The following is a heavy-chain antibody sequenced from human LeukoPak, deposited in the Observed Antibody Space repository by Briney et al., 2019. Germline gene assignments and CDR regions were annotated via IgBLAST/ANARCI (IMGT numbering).Heavy chain of an antibody. CDR2: IYYSGST. J-gene: IGHJ4*02. CDR1: GGSISSYY. Sequence: SETLSLTCTVSGGSISSYYWSWIRQPPGKGLEWIGYIYYSGSTNYNPSLKSRVTISVDTSKNQFSLKLSSVTAADTAVYYCARGRGYDSLIIGYWGQGTLVTVSS. V-gene: IGHV4-59*01. CDR3: ARGRGYDSLIIGY. D-gene: IGHD5-12*01.